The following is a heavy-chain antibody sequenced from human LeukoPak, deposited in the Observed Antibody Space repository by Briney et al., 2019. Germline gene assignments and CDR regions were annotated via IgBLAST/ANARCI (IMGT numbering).Heavy chain of an antibody. Sequence: ASVKVSCKASGGTFSRYAISWVRQAPGQGLEWMGGIIPIFGTANYAQKFQGRVTITTDESTSTAYMELSSLRSEDTAVYYCARAAYCSSTSCDLSGYYYYYMDVWGKGTTVTVSS. CDR1: GGTFSRYA. CDR3: ARAAYCSSTSCDLSGYYYYYMDV. J-gene: IGHJ6*03. D-gene: IGHD2-2*01. CDR2: IIPIFGTA. V-gene: IGHV1-69*05.